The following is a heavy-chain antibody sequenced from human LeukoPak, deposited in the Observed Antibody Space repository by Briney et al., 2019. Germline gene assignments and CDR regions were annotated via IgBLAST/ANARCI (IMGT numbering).Heavy chain of an antibody. V-gene: IGHV7-4-1*02. CDR1: GYTFTSYA. J-gene: IGHJ5*02. CDR3: ARRATVRGVNWFDP. D-gene: IGHD3-10*01. CDR2: INTNTGNP. Sequence: GASVKVSCKASGYTFTSYAMNWVRQAPGQGLEWMGWINTNTGNPTYAQGFTGRFVFSLDTSVSTAYLQISSLKAEDTAVYYCARRATVRGVNWFDPWGQGTLVTVSS.